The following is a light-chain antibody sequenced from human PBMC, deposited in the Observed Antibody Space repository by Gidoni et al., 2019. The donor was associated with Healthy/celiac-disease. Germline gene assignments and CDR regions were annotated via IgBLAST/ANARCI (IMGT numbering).Light chain of an antibody. V-gene: IGLV3-9*01. CDR3: QVWDNSVVV. Sequence: SYELTQPLSVSVALGQTARITCGGNNIGSKNVHWYQQKPGQAPVLVIYRDSNRTSGIPERFSGSNSGNTATLTISRAQAGDEADYYCQVWDNSVVVFGGGTKLTVL. CDR1: NIGSKN. CDR2: RDS. J-gene: IGLJ2*01.